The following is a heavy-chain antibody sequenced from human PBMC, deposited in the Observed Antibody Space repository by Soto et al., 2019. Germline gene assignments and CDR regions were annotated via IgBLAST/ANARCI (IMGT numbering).Heavy chain of an antibody. CDR2: ISYDGSNK. V-gene: IGHV3-30*18. D-gene: IGHD1-26*01. J-gene: IGHJ4*01. Sequence: SVGSLRLSCVASGFSFSIYGMYWVRQAPGKGLEWVAAISYDGSNKYYVDSVRGRFTISRDNSKNTVYLQMNSLRAEDTAVYYCAKPYSGSPPKNFDYWGQGTLVTVSS. CDR3: AKPYSGSPPKNFDY. CDR1: GFSFSIYG.